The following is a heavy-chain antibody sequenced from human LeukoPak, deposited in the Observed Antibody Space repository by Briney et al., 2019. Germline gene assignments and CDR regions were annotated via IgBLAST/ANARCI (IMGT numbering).Heavy chain of an antibody. CDR1: GFTFSSYS. CDR2: ISSSRSYI. V-gene: IGHV3-21*01. CDR3: ASSGYYYDY. D-gene: IGHD3-22*01. J-gene: IGHJ4*02. Sequence: GALLLSCAASGFTFSSYSMNWVRPAPGKGLEWVSAISSSRSYIYYADSVKGRFTISRDNAKNSLYLQMNSLRAEDTAVYYCASSGYYYDYWGQGTLVTVSS.